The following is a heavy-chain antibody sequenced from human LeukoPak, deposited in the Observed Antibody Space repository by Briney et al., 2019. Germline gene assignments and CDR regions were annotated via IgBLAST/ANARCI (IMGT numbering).Heavy chain of an antibody. CDR2: INPSGGST. Sequence: ASVKVSCKASGYTYTSYYMHWVRQAPGQGLEWMGIINPSGGSTSYAQKFQGRVTMTRDTSTSTVYMELSSLRSEDTVVYYCAREVRYDILTGLRYYYYGMDVWGQGTTVTVSS. J-gene: IGHJ6*02. D-gene: IGHD3-9*01. CDR1: GYTYTSYY. CDR3: AREVRYDILTGLRYYYYGMDV. V-gene: IGHV1-46*01.